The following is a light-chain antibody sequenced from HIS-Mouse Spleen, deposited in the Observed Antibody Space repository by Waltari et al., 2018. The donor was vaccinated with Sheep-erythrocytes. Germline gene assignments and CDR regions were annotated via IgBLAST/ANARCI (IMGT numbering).Light chain of an antibody. CDR1: SSDVGGYNY. V-gene: IGLV2-8*01. Sequence: QSALTQPPSASGSPGPSVPISCTGTSSDVGGYNYVPWYQQHPGKAPKLMIYEVSKRPSGVPDRFSGSKSGNTASLTVSGLQAEDEADYYCSSYAGSNNWVFGGGTKLTVL. CDR3: SSYAGSNNWV. CDR2: EVS. J-gene: IGLJ3*02.